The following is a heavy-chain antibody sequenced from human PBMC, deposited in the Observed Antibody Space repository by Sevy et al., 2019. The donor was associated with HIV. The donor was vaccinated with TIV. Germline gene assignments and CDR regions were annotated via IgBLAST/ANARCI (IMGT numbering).Heavy chain of an antibody. D-gene: IGHD3-22*01. Sequence: GGSLRLSCAASGFTFSSYAMNWVRQAPGKGLEWVSGIGGSGGSGDKTNYADSVKGRFTISRDDSKNSLYLQLNILRADDTAIYYCATKYDSSGYFDYWGQGTLVTVSS. CDR1: GFTFSSYA. J-gene: IGHJ4*02. CDR3: ATKYDSSGYFDY. CDR2: IGGSGGSGDKT. V-gene: IGHV3-23*01.